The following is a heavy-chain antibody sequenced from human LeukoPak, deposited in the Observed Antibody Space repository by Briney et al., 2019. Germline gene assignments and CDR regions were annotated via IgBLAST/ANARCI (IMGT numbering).Heavy chain of an antibody. Sequence: GGSLRLSCAASGVTVSSNYMSWVRQAPGKGVEWGSVIYSGGSTYYTDSVKGRFTVSRHNSKNTLYLQMNSLRAEDTAVYYCARDPGYYGSGSYGRKYYYYGMDVWGQGTTVTVSS. CDR3: ARDPGYYGSGSYGRKYYYYGMDV. CDR1: GVTVSSNY. J-gene: IGHJ6*02. D-gene: IGHD3-10*01. V-gene: IGHV3-53*04. CDR2: IYSGGST.